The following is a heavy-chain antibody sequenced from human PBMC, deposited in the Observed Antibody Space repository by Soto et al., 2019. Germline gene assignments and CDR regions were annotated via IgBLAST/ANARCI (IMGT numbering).Heavy chain of an antibody. Sequence: EVQLVESGGGLVQPGGSLRLSCAASEFTFSSSWMHWVRHAPGKGLVWVSRINIDGTNTDYADSVKGRFTISRDNAKNTLYLQMNSLRAEDTAVYYCARGNIAVAVRGLFDYWGQGTLVTVAS. CDR1: EFTFSSSW. V-gene: IGHV3-74*01. D-gene: IGHD6-19*01. CDR2: INIDGTNT. CDR3: ARGNIAVAVRGLFDY. J-gene: IGHJ4*02.